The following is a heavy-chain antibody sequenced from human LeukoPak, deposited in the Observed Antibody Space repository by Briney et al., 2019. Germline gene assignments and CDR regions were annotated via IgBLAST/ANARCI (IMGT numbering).Heavy chain of an antibody. Sequence: GGSLRLSCAVSGFTFSNYDVNWVRQAPGKGLEWVSGISGSGGSTYYADSVRGRFTISRDNSRNTLFLQMNSLRAEDTAVYYCARMYGGYSDYRGQGTLVTVSS. CDR2: ISGSGGST. D-gene: IGHD3-10*02. J-gene: IGHJ4*02. CDR1: GFTFSNYD. CDR3: ARMYGGYSDY. V-gene: IGHV3-23*01.